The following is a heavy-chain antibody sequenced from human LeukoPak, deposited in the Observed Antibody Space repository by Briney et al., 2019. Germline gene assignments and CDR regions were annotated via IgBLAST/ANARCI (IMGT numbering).Heavy chain of an antibody. CDR1: GFTFSSFA. D-gene: IGHD6-13*01. CDR3: ARRAGSNWYMDY. CDR2: ISSNGGST. J-gene: IGHJ4*02. Sequence: GGSLRLSCAASGFTFSSFAMHWVRQAPGKGLEYVSAISSNGGSTYYANSVKGRFTISRDNSKNTIYLQMGSLRVEDMAVYYCARRAGSNWYMDYWGQGTLVTVSS. V-gene: IGHV3-64*01.